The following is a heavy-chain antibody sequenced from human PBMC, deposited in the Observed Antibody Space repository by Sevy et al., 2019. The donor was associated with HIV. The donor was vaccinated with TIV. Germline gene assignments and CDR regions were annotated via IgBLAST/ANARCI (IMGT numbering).Heavy chain of an antibody. CDR1: GYIFTDYY. V-gene: IGHV1-2*02. J-gene: IGHJ6*02. Sequence: ASVKVSCKASGYIFTDYYIHWVRQAPGQVLESMAWINSDSGVTNYAQRFQGEVTVTRDTSLNTAYLDLSRLKSNDTAIYFCARLTTKPTSDLYGMDVWGQGTTVTVSS. D-gene: IGHD4-17*01. CDR2: INSDSGVT. CDR3: ARLTTKPTSDLYGMDV.